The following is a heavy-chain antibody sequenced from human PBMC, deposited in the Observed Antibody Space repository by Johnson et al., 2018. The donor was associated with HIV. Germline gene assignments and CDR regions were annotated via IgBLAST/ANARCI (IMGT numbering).Heavy chain of an antibody. Sequence: VQLVESGGGLVKPGGSLRLSCAASGFTFSDAWMGWVRQAPGKGLEWVGRIKSKTDGGTTDYAAPVKGRFTLSRDDSKNTLYLQMNSLRAEDTAVYYCAKRGSGWPSDAFDIWGQGTMVTVSS. CDR2: IKSKTDGGTT. CDR3: AKRGSGWPSDAFDI. D-gene: IGHD6-19*01. J-gene: IGHJ3*02. V-gene: IGHV3-15*01. CDR1: GFTFSDAW.